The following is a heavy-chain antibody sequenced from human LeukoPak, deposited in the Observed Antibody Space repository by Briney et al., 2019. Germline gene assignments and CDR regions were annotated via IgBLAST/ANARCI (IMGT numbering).Heavy chain of an antibody. CDR2: INPSGGST. CDR1: GGTFSSYA. V-gene: IGHV1-46*01. Sequence: ASVKVSCKASGGTFSSYAISWVRQAPGQGLEWMGIINPSGGSTSYAQKFQGRVTMTRDTSTSTVYMELSSLRSEDTAVYYCARAQKFDPWGQGTLVTVSS. J-gene: IGHJ5*02. CDR3: ARAQKFDP.